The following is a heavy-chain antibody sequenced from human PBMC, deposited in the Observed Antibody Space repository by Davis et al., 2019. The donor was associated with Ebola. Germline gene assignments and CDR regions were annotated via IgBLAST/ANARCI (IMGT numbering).Heavy chain of an antibody. Sequence: SETLSLTCTVSGGSISSAGDYWSWIRQLPGKGLEWIGYIYDSGSTYYNPSLESRITISVDTSKNHFSLRLTSVTAADTAVYFCAGAGYSSGWNFASWGQGTLVTVSS. D-gene: IGHD6-19*01. CDR3: AGAGYSSGWNFAS. CDR1: GGSISSAGDY. CDR2: IYDSGST. J-gene: IGHJ4*02. V-gene: IGHV4-31*03.